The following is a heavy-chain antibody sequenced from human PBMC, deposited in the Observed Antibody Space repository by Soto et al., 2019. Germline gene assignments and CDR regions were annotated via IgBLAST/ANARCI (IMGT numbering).Heavy chain of an antibody. CDR3: ARIGAAAGREYFQR. V-gene: IGHV3-7*01. D-gene: IGHD6-13*01. J-gene: IGHJ1*01. CDR1: GFTFSSYW. Sequence: TGGSLRLSCAASGFTFSSYWMTWVRQAPGKGLEWVANIKQDGSEKYYVGSVEGRFTISRDNAENSLYLQMDSLGVEDTAVYYCARIGAAAGREYFQRWGQGTLVTVSS. CDR2: IKQDGSEK.